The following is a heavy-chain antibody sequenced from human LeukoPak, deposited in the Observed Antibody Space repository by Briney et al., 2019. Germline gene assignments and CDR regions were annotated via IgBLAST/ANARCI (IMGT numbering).Heavy chain of an antibody. V-gene: IGHV3-48*04. CDR2: ISSTTSTI. J-gene: IGHJ5*02. Sequence: GGSLRLSCAASGFTFSSYSMNWVRQAPGKGLEWVSYISSTTSTIYYADSVKGRFTISRDNAKNSLYLQMNSLRAEDTAVYYCARDVTYYGGDWFDPGGQGTLVTVSS. CDR3: ARDVTYYGGDWFDP. CDR1: GFTFSSYS. D-gene: IGHD4-23*01.